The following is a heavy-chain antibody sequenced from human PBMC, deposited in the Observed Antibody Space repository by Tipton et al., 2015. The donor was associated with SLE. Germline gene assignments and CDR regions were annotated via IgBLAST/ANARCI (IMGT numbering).Heavy chain of an antibody. CDR1: GGSFNGYY. V-gene: IGHV4-34*01. CDR2: ITPSGST. CDR3: AGHSLKRLGGRNWFDP. J-gene: IGHJ5*02. Sequence: TLSLTCAVYGGSFNGYYWSWIRQPPGKGLEWIGEITPSGSTNCNPSLKSRVTLSVDTSKSQFSLQLSSVPAADTAVYYCAGHSLKRLGGRNWFDPWGQGTLVTVSS. D-gene: IGHD3-16*01.